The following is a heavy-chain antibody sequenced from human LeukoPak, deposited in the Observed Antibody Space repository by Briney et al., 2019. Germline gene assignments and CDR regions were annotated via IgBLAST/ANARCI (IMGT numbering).Heavy chain of an antibody. J-gene: IGHJ6*03. CDR3: ARDGYSSSWYGYYYYYMDV. D-gene: IGHD6-13*01. CDR2: IYYSGST. CDR1: GGSISSSSYY. V-gene: IGHV4-39*07. Sequence: SETLSLTCTVSGGSISSSSYYWGWIRRPPGKGLEWIGSIYYSGSTYYNPSLKSRVTISVDTSKNQFSLKLSSVTAADTAVYYCARDGYSSSWYGYYYYYMDVWGKGTTVTVSS.